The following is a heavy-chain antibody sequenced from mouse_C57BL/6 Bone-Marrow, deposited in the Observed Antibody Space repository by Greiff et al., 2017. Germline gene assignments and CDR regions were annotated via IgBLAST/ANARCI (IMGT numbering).Heavy chain of an antibody. J-gene: IGHJ1*03. CDR3: ARIHRSYWYFDV. CDR1: GFSLSTFGMG. CDR2: IWWDDDK. V-gene: IGHV8-8*01. Sequence: QVTLKESGPGILQPSPTLSLTCTFSGFSLSTFGMGVGWIRQPSGKGLEWLVHIWWDDDKYYNPALTSRLTISKDTSKNQVFLKIANVDTADAATYYCARIHRSYWYFDVWGTGTAVTVSS.